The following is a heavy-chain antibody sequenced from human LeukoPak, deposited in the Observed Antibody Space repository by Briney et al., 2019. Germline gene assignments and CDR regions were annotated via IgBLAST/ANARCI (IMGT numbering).Heavy chain of an antibody. CDR2: IKKDGSEK. V-gene: IGHV3-7*01. CDR3: AGTSLCFDY. D-gene: IGHD2-2*01. Sequence: GGSLRLSCAASGFTFSSYWMTWVRQAPGRGLEWVATIKKDGSEKFYVDSVKGRFTISRDNAKNSLYLQMNSLRVEDTAVYYCAGTSLCFDYWGQGTLVTVSS. CDR1: GFTFSSYW. J-gene: IGHJ4*02.